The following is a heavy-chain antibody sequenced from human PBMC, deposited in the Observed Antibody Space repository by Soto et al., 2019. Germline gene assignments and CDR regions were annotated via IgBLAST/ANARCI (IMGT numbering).Heavy chain of an antibody. CDR1: GFNFYNYA. D-gene: IGHD3-3*01. CDR2: ISGDGTRT. Sequence: VGSLRLSCAASGFNFYNYAMTWVRQAPGKGLEWVSGISGDGTRTYYGDSVKGRFTISRDNSKNTVSLQMNSLRAEDTALYYCVKDLRPNRGWFGPWGQGTRVTVSS. CDR3: VKDLRPNRGWFGP. J-gene: IGHJ5*02. V-gene: IGHV3-23*01.